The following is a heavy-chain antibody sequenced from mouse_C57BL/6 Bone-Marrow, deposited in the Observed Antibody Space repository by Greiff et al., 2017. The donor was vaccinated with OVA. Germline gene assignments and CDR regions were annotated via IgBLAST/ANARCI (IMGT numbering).Heavy chain of an antibody. Sequence: VQLQESGAELVRPGASVTLSCKASGYTFTDYEMHWVKQTPVHGLEWIGAIDPETGGTAYNQKFKGKAILTADKSSSTAYMELRSLTSEDSAVYYCTRWGGGYWGQGTTLTVSS. CDR3: TRWGGGY. CDR1: GYTFTDYE. J-gene: IGHJ2*01. V-gene: IGHV1-15*01. CDR2: IDPETGGT.